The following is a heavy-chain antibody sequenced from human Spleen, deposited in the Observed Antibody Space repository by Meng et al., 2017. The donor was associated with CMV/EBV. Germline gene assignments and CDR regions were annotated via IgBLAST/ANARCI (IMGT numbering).Heavy chain of an antibody. J-gene: IGHJ6*02. CDR3: ASGWDYYYGMDV. CDR2: IHPSSGGT. Sequence: GESLKISCKGSGDSFTTYWIAWVRQAPGQGLEWMGWIHPSSGGTNYAQKFQGRVAMSSDTSITTGYMELTRLRFDDTAVYYCASGWDYYYGMDVWGQGTTVTVSS. CDR1: GDSFTTYW. V-gene: IGHV1-2*02. D-gene: IGHD6-19*01.